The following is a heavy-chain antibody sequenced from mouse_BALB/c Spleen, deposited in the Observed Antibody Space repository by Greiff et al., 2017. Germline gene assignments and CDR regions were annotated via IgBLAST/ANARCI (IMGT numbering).Heavy chain of an antibody. D-gene: IGHD3-2*01. CDR2: IDPANGNT. J-gene: IGHJ4*01. CDR1: GFNIKDTY. V-gene: IGHV14-3*02. CDR3: ARCLDSSGRYYAMDY. Sequence: EVKLQESGAELVKPGASVKLSCTASGFNIKDTYMHWVKQRPEQGLEWIGRIDPANGNTKYDPKFQGKATITADTSSNTAYLQLSSLTSEDTAVYYCARCLDSSGRYYAMDYWGQGTSVTVSS.